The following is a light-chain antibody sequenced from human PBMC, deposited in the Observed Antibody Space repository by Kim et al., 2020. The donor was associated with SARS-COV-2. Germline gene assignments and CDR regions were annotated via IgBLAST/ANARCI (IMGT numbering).Light chain of an antibody. J-gene: IGKJ1*01. V-gene: IGKV3-20*01. Sequence: PGERATLSCTASQTISGNYLAWYQQTPGQAPRVLIHGASSRATGIPDRFSGSGSGTDFTLTISRLEPEDFAVYYCQQYGGSPWTFGHGTKV. CDR1: QTISGNY. CDR2: GAS. CDR3: QQYGGSPWT.